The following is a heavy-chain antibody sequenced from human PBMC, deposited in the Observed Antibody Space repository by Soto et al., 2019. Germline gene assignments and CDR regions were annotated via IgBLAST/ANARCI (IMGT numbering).Heavy chain of an antibody. CDR3: ARGHSSGWYVDYFDY. CDR1: GGSISSSSYY. Sequence: TSETLSLTCTVSGGSISSSSYYWGWIRQPPGKGLEWIGSIYYSGSTYYNPSLKSRVTISVDTSKNQFSLKLSSVTAADTAVYYCARGHSSGWYVDYFDYWGQGTLVTVSS. D-gene: IGHD6-19*01. CDR2: IYYSGST. J-gene: IGHJ4*02. V-gene: IGHV4-39*01.